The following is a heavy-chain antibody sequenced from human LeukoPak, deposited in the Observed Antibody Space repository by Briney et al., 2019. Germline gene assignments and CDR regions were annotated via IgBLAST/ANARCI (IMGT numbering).Heavy chain of an antibody. V-gene: IGHV4-59*08. CDR2: IYYSGST. CDR1: GGSISSYY. J-gene: IGHJ4*02. Sequence: KTSETLSLTCTVSGGSISSYYWSWIRQPPGKGLEWIGYIYYSGSTNYNPSLKSRVTISVDTSKNQFSLKLSSVTAADTAVHYCARSKSMIVDYWGQGTLVTVSS. D-gene: IGHD3-22*01. CDR3: ARSKSMIVDY.